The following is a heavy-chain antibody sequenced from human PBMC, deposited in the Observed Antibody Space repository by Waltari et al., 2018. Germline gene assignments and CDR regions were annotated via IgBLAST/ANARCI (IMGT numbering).Heavy chain of an antibody. CDR2: MNRDGSET. D-gene: IGHD6-13*01. CDR3: ARLSSSWNEKGAFDI. CDR1: GSTLSSFW. V-gene: IGHV3-7*01. Sequence: EVQLVESGGGLVQPGGSLSLSCGGTGSTLSSFWLSWVRQAPGKGLDWVANMNRDGSETYYVDSVKGRFTISRDNAKNSLYLEMNTLRVEDTAIYYCARLSSSWNEKGAFDIWGQGTMVTVSS. J-gene: IGHJ3*02.